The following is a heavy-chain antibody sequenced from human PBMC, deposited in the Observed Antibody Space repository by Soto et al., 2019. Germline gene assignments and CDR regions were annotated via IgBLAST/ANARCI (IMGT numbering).Heavy chain of an antibody. CDR1: GGSFSGYY. Sequence: SETLSLTCAVYGGSFSGYYWSWIRQPPGKGLEWIGEINHSGSTNYNPSLKSRVTISVDKSKNQFSRKLSSVTAADTAVYYCASSITIFGVVTMRDYYYMDVWGKGTTVTVSS. V-gene: IGHV4-34*01. J-gene: IGHJ6*03. D-gene: IGHD3-3*01. CDR2: INHSGST. CDR3: ASSITIFGVVTMRDYYYMDV.